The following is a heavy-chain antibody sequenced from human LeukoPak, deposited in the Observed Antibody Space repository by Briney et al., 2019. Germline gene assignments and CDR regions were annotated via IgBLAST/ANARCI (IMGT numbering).Heavy chain of an antibody. D-gene: IGHD6-6*01. CDR1: GFTFSSYA. CDR2: ISGSGGST. CDR3: AKGSYSSSSKGIYDY. V-gene: IGHV3-23*01. J-gene: IGHJ4*02. Sequence: PGGSLRLSCAASGFTFSSYAMSWVRQAPGKGLEWVSAISGSGGSTYYADSVKGRFTISRDNTKNTLYLQMNSLRAEDTAVYYCAKGSYSSSSKGIYDYWGQGTLVTVSS.